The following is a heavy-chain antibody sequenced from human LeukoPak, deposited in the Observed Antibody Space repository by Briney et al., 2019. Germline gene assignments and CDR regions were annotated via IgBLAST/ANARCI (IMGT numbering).Heavy chain of an antibody. CDR3: AREGSWSAFDI. CDR2: IYHSGST. Sequence: SETLSLTCAVSGGSISSSNWWSWVRQPPGKGLEWIGEIYHSGSTNYNPSLKSRVTISVDTSKNQFSLKLSSVTAADTAVYYCAREGSWSAFDIWGQGTMVTVSS. V-gene: IGHV4-4*02. CDR1: GGSISSSNW. J-gene: IGHJ3*02. D-gene: IGHD6-13*01.